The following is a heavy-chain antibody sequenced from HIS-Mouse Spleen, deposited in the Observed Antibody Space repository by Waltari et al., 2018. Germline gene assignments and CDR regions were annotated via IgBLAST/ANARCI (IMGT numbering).Heavy chain of an antibody. Sequence: QVQLVESGGGVVQPGRSLRLSCAASGFTFSSYAMHWVRQAPGKGLAWVAVISYDGSNKYYADSVKGRFTISRDNSKNTLYLQMNSLRSEDTAVYYCARVAHNYYDSSGYSLFYYYYGMDVWGQGTMVTVSS. V-gene: IGHV3-30*04. CDR3: ARVAHNYYDSSGYSLFYYYYGMDV. CDR1: GFTFSSYA. D-gene: IGHD3-22*01. CDR2: ISYDGSNK. J-gene: IGHJ6*02.